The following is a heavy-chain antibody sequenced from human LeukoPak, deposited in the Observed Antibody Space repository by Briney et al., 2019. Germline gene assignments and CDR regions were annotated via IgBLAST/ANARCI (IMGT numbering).Heavy chain of an antibody. CDR2: ISGSGGST. CDR3: AKEPYDSSGYYYEYYYGMDV. Sequence: GGSLRLSCAASGFTFSSYAMSWVRQAPGKGLEWVSAISGSGGSTYYADSVKGRFTISRDNSKSTLYLQMNSLRAEDTAVYYCAKEPYDSSGYYYEYYYGMDVWGQGTTVTVSS. J-gene: IGHJ6*02. CDR1: GFTFSSYA. D-gene: IGHD3-22*01. V-gene: IGHV3-23*01.